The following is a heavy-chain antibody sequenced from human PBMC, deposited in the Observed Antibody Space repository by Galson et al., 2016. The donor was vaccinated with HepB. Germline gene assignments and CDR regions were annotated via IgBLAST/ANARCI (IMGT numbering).Heavy chain of an antibody. CDR1: GFTFSSYA. CDR3: ANTETPGAPGRIGHNAL. Sequence: SLRLSCAASGFTFSSYAMSWVRQAPGKGLEWVSLITGSASSTYYADSVKGRFTISRDNSRNSLFVQMTRLRAEDTAVYYCANTETPGAPGRIGHNALWGQRTLVTVSS. CDR2: ITGSASST. J-gene: IGHJ4*02. V-gene: IGHV3-23*01. D-gene: IGHD1-26*01.